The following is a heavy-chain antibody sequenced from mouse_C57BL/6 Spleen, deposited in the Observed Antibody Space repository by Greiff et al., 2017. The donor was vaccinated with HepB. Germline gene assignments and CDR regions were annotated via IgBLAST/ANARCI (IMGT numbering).Heavy chain of an antibody. J-gene: IGHJ4*01. CDR3: ARDYGSSYEDYYAMDY. CDR1: GYTFTDYY. D-gene: IGHD1-1*01. Sequence: VQLQQSGAELVRPGASVKLSCKASGYTFTDYYINWVKQRPGQGLEWIARIYPGSGNTYYNEKFKGKATLTAEKSSSTAYMQLSSLTSEDSAVYFCARDYGSSYEDYYAMDYWGQGTSVTVSS. CDR2: IYPGSGNT. V-gene: IGHV1-76*01.